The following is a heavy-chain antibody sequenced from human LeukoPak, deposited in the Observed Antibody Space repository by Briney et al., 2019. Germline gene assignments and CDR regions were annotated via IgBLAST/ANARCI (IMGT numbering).Heavy chain of an antibody. CDR1: GFTFSSYA. CDR2: ISGSGGST. D-gene: IGHD1-1*01. J-gene: IGHJ5*02. V-gene: IGHV3-23*01. CDR3: TGLYRAGFDP. Sequence: GGSLRLSCAASGFTFSSYAMSWVRQAPGKGLEWVSAISGSGGSTYYADSVRGRFTISRDNSKNTLYLQMNSLKTEDTAVYYCTGLYRAGFDPWGQGTLVTVSS.